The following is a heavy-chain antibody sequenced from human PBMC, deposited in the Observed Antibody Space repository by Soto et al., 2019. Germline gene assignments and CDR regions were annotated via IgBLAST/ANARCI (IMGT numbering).Heavy chain of an antibody. Sequence: EVQLLESGGGLVQPGGSLRLSCAASGFNFYNYPMGWVRQAPGKGLQWVSSIFETDDATVYTDSVQGRFFISRDNSKYTLYLQMTNLRVEDTAVYHCTRYGGPTQPHYLDHWGQGILVTVSS. J-gene: IGHJ4*02. CDR1: GFNFYNYP. D-gene: IGHD4-17*01. V-gene: IGHV3-23*01. CDR2: IFETDDAT. CDR3: TRYGGPTQPHYLDH.